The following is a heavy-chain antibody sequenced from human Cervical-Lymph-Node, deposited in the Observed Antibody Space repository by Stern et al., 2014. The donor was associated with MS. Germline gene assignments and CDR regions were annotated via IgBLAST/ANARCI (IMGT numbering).Heavy chain of an antibody. D-gene: IGHD6-13*01. CDR1: GFTFTNYA. J-gene: IGHJ5*02. CDR3: VKGRDTNTWYGTWFDP. V-gene: IGHV3-30*18. Sequence: VQLVESGGGVVQPGRSLRLSCAASGFTFTNYAMHWVRQSPAKGLEWVSVISSDGGSKNYADGVKGRFTISRDNSRNTVYLEMSSLRAEDTALYYCVKGRDTNTWYGTWFDPWGQGTLVTVSS. CDR2: ISSDGGSK.